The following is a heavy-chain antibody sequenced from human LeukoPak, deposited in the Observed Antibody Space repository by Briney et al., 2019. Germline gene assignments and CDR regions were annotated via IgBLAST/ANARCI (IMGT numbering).Heavy chain of an antibody. Sequence: ASVKVSCKASGYTFTCYDINWVRQATGQGLEWMGWMNPNSGNTGYAQKFQGRVTMTRNTSISTAYMELSSLRSGDTAVYYCARAKRYSGYDSDYWGQGTLVTVSS. CDR2: MNPNSGNT. D-gene: IGHD5-12*01. V-gene: IGHV1-8*01. J-gene: IGHJ4*02. CDR3: ARAKRYSGYDSDY. CDR1: GYTFTCYD.